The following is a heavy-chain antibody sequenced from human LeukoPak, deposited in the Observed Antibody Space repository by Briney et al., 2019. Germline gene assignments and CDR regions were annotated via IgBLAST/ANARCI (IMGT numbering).Heavy chain of an antibody. CDR3: AREGFYYDDAKSGSGIDY. V-gene: IGHV1-69*05. CDR2: IIPIFGTA. J-gene: IGHJ4*02. Sequence: SVKVSCKASGGTFNSYAISWVRQAPGQGLEWMGRIIPIFGTANYAQKFQGRVTITTDESTSTAYMELSSLRSEDTAVYYCAREGFYYDDAKSGSGIDYWGQGTLVTVSS. CDR1: GGTFNSYA. D-gene: IGHD3-22*01.